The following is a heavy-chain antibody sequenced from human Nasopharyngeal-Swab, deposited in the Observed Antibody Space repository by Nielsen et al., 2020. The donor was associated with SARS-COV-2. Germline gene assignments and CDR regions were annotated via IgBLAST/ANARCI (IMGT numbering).Heavy chain of an antibody. CDR2: ISSPSSTI. D-gene: IGHD6-13*01. J-gene: IGHJ6*03. CDR1: GFTFSSYS. Sequence: AGSLRLSCAASGFTFSSYSMNWVRQAPGKGLEWVSYISSPSSTIYYADSVKGRFTISRDNAKNSLYLQMNSLRVEDTAMYFCARDQTGSSQSYYYYCYMDVWGKGTTVTVSS. V-gene: IGHV3-48*04. CDR3: ARDQTGSSQSYYYYCYMDV.